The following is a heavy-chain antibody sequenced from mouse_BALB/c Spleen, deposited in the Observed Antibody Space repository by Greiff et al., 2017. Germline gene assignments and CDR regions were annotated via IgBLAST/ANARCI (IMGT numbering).Heavy chain of an antibody. Sequence: EVQLQQSGPELVKPGASVKISCKASGYTFTDYNMHWVKQSHGKSLEWIGYIYPYNGGTGYNQKFKSKATLTVDNSSSTAYMELRSLTSEDSAVYYCARSWDYDAWFAYWGQGTLVTVSA. CDR3: ARSWDYDAWFAY. V-gene: IGHV1S29*02. CDR2: IYPYNGGT. D-gene: IGHD2-4*01. CDR1: GYTFTDYN. J-gene: IGHJ3*01.